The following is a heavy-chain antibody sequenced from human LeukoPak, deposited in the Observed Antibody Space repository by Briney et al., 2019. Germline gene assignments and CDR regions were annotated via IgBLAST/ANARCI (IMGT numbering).Heavy chain of an antibody. J-gene: IGHJ5*02. Sequence: SETLSLTCAVYGGSFSGYYWSGIRQPPGKGLEWIGEINHSGSTNYNPSLKSRVTISVDASKNQFSLKLSSVTAADTAVYYCARQAKPGRVNWFDPWGQGTLVTVSS. CDR3: ARQAKPGRVNWFDP. V-gene: IGHV4-34*01. CDR2: INHSGST. D-gene: IGHD2-8*02. CDR1: GGSFSGYY.